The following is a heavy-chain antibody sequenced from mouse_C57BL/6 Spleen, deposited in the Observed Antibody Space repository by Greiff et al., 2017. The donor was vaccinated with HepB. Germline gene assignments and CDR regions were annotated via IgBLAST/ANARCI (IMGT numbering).Heavy chain of an antibody. CDR2: ISDGGSYT. CDR3: ARPGNYYGSTYFDY. D-gene: IGHD1-1*01. Sequence: EVKLVESGGGLVKPGGSLKLSCAASGFTFSSYAMSWVRQTPEKRLEWVATISDGGSYTYYPDNVKGRFTISRDNAKNNLYLQMSHLKSEDTAMYYCARPGNYYGSTYFDYWGQGTTLTVSS. J-gene: IGHJ2*01. CDR1: GFTFSSYA. V-gene: IGHV5-4*03.